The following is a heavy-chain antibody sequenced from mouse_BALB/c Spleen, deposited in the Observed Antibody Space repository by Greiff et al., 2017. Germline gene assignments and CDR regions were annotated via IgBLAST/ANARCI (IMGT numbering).Heavy chain of an antibody. CDR2: ISSGGSYT. J-gene: IGHJ3*01. CDR1: GFTFSSYG. D-gene: IGHD3-1*01. V-gene: IGHV5-6*03. Sequence: DVKLVESGGGLVKPGGSLKLSCAASGFTFSSYGMSWVRQTPDKRLEWVATISSGGSYTYYPDSVKGRFTISRDNATNTLYLQMSSLKSEDTAMYYCARHGLSSWFAYWGQGTLVTVSA. CDR3: ARHGLSSWFAY.